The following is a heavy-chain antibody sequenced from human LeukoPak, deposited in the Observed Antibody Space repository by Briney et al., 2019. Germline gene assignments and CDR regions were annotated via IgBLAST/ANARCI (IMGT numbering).Heavy chain of an antibody. Sequence: KPSETLSLTCTVSGGSISSSSYYWGWIRQPPGKGLEWIGSIYYSGSTYYNPSLKSRVTISVDTSKNQFSLKLSSVTAADTAVYYCARGPRFDPWGQGTLVTVSS. CDR3: ARGPRFDP. V-gene: IGHV4-39*07. CDR1: GGSISSSSYY. J-gene: IGHJ5*02. CDR2: IYYSGST.